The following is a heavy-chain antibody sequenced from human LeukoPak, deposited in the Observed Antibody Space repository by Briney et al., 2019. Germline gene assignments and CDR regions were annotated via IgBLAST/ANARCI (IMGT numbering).Heavy chain of an antibody. Sequence: GGSLRLSCAASGFTFSSYWMSWVRQAPVKGLEWVSGISWNSGSIGYADSVKGRFTISRDNAKNSLYLQMNSLRAEDTAVYYCARDAGITGTTDLDYWGQGTLVTVSS. D-gene: IGHD1-7*01. V-gene: IGHV3-20*04. CDR1: GFTFSSYW. CDR3: ARDAGITGTTDLDY. J-gene: IGHJ4*02. CDR2: ISWNSGSI.